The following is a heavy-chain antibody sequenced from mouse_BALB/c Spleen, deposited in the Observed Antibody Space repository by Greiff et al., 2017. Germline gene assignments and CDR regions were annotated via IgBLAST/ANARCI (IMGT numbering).Heavy chain of an antibody. Sequence: QVQLKQSGAELVRPGSSVKISCKASGYAFSSYWMNWVKQRPGQGLEWIGQIYPGDGDTNYNGKFKGKATLTADKSSSTAYMQLSSLTSEDSAVYFCARSRGDRYYAMDYWGQGTSVTVSS. CDR3: ARSRGDRYYAMDY. J-gene: IGHJ4*01. V-gene: IGHV1-80*01. D-gene: IGHD3-2*01. CDR2: IYPGDGDT. CDR1: GYAFSSYW.